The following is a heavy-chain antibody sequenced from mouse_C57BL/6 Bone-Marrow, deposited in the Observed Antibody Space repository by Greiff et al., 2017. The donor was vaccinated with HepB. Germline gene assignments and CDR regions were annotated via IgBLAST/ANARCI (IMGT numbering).Heavy chain of an antibody. CDR1: GYAFSSYW. CDR3: ARGGGDEGDFDY. V-gene: IGHV1-80*01. J-gene: IGHJ2*01. CDR2: IYPGDGDT. Sequence: VKLVESGAELVKPGASVKISCKASGYAFSSYWMNWVKQRPGKGLEWIGQIYPGDGDTNYNGKFKGKATLTADKSSSTAYMQLSSLTSEDSAVYFCARGGGDEGDFDYWGQGTTLTVSS.